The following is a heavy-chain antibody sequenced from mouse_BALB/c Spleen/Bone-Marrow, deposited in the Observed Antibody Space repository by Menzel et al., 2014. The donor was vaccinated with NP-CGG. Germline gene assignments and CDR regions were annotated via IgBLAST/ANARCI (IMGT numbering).Heavy chain of an antibody. CDR3: ARRTLYRYDAGAMDY. J-gene: IGHJ4*01. V-gene: IGHV5-6-2*01. Sequence: EVQGVESGGGLVKLGGSLKLSCAASGFTFSSYYMSWVRQTPEKRLELVAAINSNGGSTYYPDTVKGRFTISRDNAKNTLYLQMSSLRSEDTAMYYCARRTLYRYDAGAMDYWGQGTSVTVSS. CDR1: GFTFSSYY. D-gene: IGHD2-14*01. CDR2: INSNGGST.